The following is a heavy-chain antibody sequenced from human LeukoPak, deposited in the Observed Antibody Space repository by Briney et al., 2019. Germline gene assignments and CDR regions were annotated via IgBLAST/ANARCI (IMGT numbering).Heavy chain of an antibody. CDR1: GYTFTGYY. V-gene: IGHV1-2*02. CDR3: ARVPLRWQQNTFVELFDI. CDR2: INPNSGGT. Sequence: GASVKVSCKASGYTFTGYYMHWVRQAPGQGLEWMGWINPNSGGTNYAQKFQGRVTMTRDTSISTAYMELSRLRSDDTAVYYCARVPLRWQQNTFVELFDIWGQGTMVTVSS. D-gene: IGHD1-7*01. J-gene: IGHJ3*02.